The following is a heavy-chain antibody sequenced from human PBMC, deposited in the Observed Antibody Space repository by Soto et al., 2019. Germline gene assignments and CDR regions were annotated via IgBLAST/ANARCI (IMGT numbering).Heavy chain of an antibody. CDR2: IYYSGST. Sequence: NPSETLSLTCTVSGGSISSYYWSWIRQPPGKGLEWIGYIYYSGSTNYNPSLKSRVTISVDTSKNQFSLKLSSVTAADTAVYYCARSPPSWQYCSGGSCYSGFDYWGQGTLVTVSS. D-gene: IGHD2-15*01. J-gene: IGHJ4*02. V-gene: IGHV4-59*01. CDR3: ARSPPSWQYCSGGSCYSGFDY. CDR1: GGSISSYY.